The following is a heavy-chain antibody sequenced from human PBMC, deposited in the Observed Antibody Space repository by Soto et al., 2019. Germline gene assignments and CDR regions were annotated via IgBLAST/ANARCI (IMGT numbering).Heavy chain of an antibody. CDR2: IYYSGST. J-gene: IGHJ5*02. D-gene: IGHD2-21*01. CDR1: GGSISSSSYY. CDR3: ARRGPPLDWTATDWFDP. Sequence: QLQLQESGPGLVKPSETLSLTCTVSGGSISSSSYYWGWIRQPPGKGLEWIGSIYYSGSTYYNPSLKSRVTISVDTSKNQFSLKLSSVTAADTAVYYCARRGPPLDWTATDWFDPWGQGTLVTVSS. V-gene: IGHV4-39*01.